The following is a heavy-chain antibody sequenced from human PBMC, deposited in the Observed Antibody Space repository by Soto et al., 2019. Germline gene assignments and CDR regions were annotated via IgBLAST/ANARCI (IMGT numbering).Heavy chain of an antibody. CDR3: STEMSTTNGWYGDFGI. D-gene: IGHD6-19*01. J-gene: IGHJ3*02. CDR2: IKSKTDGREA. Sequence: GGSLRLSCEASGLTFNNSGMDWVRQAPGLGLERVGRIKSKTDGREADYSEAVKGRFTLSRDDSRGPLYPQMNSLRPGDTAVYFCSTEMSTTNGWYGDFGIWGQGKTV. V-gene: IGHV3-15*01. CDR1: GLTFNNSG.